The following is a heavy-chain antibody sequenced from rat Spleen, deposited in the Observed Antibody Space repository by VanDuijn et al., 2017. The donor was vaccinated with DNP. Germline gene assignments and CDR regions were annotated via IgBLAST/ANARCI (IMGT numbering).Heavy chain of an antibody. Sequence: EVQLVESGGGLVQPGRSMKLSCAASGFTFSNYYMAWVRQASKKGLEWVAYIRYDGSSTYYRDSVKGRFTISRDDAKSTLYLQMNSLRSEDTATYYCARPSPGADWFAYWGQGTLVTVSS. CDR2: IRYDGSST. J-gene: IGHJ3*01. V-gene: IGHV5-22*01. D-gene: IGHD1-4*01. CDR1: GFTFSNYY. CDR3: ARPSPGADWFAY.